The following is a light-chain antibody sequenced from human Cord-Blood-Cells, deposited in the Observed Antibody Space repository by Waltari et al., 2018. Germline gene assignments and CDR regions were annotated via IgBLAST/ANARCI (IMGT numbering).Light chain of an antibody. CDR1: SSDVGSYNL. CDR3: CSYAGSSTPQVV. Sequence: QSALTQPASVSGSPGQSITISCTGTSSDVGSYNLVSWYQQHLGKAPKLMIYEGSKRPSGVSNRFSGSKSGNTASLTISGLQAEDEADYYCCSYAGSSTPQVVFGGGTKLTVL. CDR2: EGS. J-gene: IGLJ2*01. V-gene: IGLV2-23*01.